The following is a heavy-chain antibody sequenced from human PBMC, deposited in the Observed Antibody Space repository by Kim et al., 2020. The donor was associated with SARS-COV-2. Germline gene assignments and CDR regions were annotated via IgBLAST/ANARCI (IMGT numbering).Heavy chain of an antibody. J-gene: IGHJ4*02. D-gene: IGHD6-13*01. V-gene: IGHV1-69*01. Sequence: QKFQGRVTITADESTSTAYMELSSLRSEDTAVYYCASEKIAAAGTGYFDYWGQGTLVTVSS. CDR3: ASEKIAAAGTGYFDY.